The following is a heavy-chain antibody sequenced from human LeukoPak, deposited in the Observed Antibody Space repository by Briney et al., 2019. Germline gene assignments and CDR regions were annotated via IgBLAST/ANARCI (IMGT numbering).Heavy chain of an antibody. V-gene: IGHV1-69*05. CDR2: IFPIFGTA. D-gene: IGHD4-17*01. Sequence: SVKVSXKASGGTFSSYAISWVRQAPGQGLEWMGRIFPIFGTANYAQKFQGRVTITTDESTSTAYMELSSLRSEDTAVYYCARDIGLSPGAYDYGDPGGDAFDIWGQGTMVTVSS. CDR1: GGTFSSYA. J-gene: IGHJ3*02. CDR3: ARDIGLSPGAYDYGDPGGDAFDI.